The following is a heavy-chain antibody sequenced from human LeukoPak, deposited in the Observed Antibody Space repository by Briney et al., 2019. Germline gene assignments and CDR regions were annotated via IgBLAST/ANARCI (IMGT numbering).Heavy chain of an antibody. CDR1: GYTFTGCY. CDR3: ARYCSSTSCYRFDP. Sequence: ASVKVSCKASGYTFTGCYMHWVRQAPGQGLEWMGWINPNSGGTNYAQKFQGRVTMTRDTSISTAYMELSRLRSDDTAVYYCARYCSSTSCYRFDPWGQGTLVTVSS. V-gene: IGHV1-2*02. CDR2: INPNSGGT. J-gene: IGHJ5*02. D-gene: IGHD2-2*01.